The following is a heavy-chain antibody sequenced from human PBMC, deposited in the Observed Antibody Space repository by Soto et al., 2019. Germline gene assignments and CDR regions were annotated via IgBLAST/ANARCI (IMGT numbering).Heavy chain of an antibody. CDR1: GYTFTGYY. V-gene: IGHV1-2*04. J-gene: IGHJ3*02. D-gene: IGHD2-2*01. Sequence: GASVKVSCKASGYTFTGYYMHWVRQAPGQGLEWMGWINPNSGGTNYAQKFQGWVTMTRDTSISTAYMELSRLRSDDTAVYYCAINFCSSTSCHHDAFDIWGQGTRVTVSS. CDR3: AINFCSSTSCHHDAFDI. CDR2: INPNSGGT.